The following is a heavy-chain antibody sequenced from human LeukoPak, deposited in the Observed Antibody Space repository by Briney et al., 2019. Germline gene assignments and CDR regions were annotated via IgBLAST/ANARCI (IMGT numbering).Heavy chain of an antibody. CDR3: AKQNAGVFRGADYYYMDV. V-gene: IGHV3-23*01. CDR2: ISGSGGST. CDR1: GFTFSSYA. D-gene: IGHD3-3*01. J-gene: IGHJ6*03. Sequence: PGGSLRLSCAASGFTFSSYAMSWVRQAPGKGLEWVSAISGSGGSTYYADSVKGRFTISRDNSKNTLYLQMNSLRAEDTAVYYCAKQNAGVFRGADYYYMDVWGKGTTVTVSS.